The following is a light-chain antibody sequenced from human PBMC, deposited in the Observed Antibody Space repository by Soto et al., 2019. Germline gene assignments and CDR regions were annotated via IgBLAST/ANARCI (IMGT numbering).Light chain of an antibody. CDR1: QSLLHTNGYTY. J-gene: IGKJ2*02. CDR2: LGS. CDR3: MQPLQTPWT. Sequence: DIVMTQSPLSLPVTPGEPASISCRSGQSLLHTNGYTYLDWYLQKPGQSPQLLIYLGSTRASGVPDRFSGSGSGTDFTLKISRVEAEDVGVYYCMQPLQTPWTFGQGTKLEIK. V-gene: IGKV2-28*01.